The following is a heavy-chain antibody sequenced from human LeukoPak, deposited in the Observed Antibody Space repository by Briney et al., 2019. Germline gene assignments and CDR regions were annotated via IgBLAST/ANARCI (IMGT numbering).Heavy chain of an antibody. V-gene: IGHV5-51*01. CDR1: GSSFTSYW. J-gene: IGHJ3*02. CDR2: IYPGDSDT. Sequence: GASLQISCQGSGSSFTSYWIGWGRQLPGKGLEWMGIIYPGDSDTRYSPSFQGQVTISADKSISTAYLQWSSLKASDTAMYYCARLYYGSGSGAGDIWGQGTMVTVSS. CDR3: ARLYYGSGSGAGDI. D-gene: IGHD3-10*01.